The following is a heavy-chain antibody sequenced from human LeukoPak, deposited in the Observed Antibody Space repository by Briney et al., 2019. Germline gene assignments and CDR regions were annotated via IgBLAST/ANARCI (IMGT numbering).Heavy chain of an antibody. V-gene: IGHV4-4*07. Sequence: SETLSLTCTVSGGSISSYCWSWIRQPAGKGLEWIGRIYTSGSTNYNPSLKSRVTISVDKSKNQFSLKLSSVTAADTAVYYCARVNGWGIGYYFDYWGQGTLVTVSS. J-gene: IGHJ4*02. CDR1: GGSISSYC. CDR3: ARVNGWGIGYYFDY. D-gene: IGHD3-16*01. CDR2: IYTSGST.